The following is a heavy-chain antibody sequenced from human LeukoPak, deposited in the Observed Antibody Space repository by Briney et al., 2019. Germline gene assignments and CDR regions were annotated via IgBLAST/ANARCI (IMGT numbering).Heavy chain of an antibody. J-gene: IGHJ4*02. Sequence: PSETLSLTCTVSGYSISSGYYWGWIRQPPGKGLEWIGSIYHSGSTYYNPSLKSRVTISVDTSKNQFSLKLSSVTAADTAVYYCARVDYYGSGPSHSIQYFDYWGQGTLVTVSS. V-gene: IGHV4-38-2*02. D-gene: IGHD3-10*01. CDR2: IYHSGST. CDR3: ARVDYYGSGPSHSIQYFDY. CDR1: GYSISSGYY.